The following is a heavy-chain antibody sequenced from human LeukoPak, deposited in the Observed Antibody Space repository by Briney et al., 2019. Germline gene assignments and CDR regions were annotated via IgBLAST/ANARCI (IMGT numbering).Heavy chain of an antibody. CDR2: IYYSGST. D-gene: IGHD3-9*01. Sequence: SETLSLTCTVSGGSISSGDYYGSWIRQPPGRGLEWIGYIYYSGSTCYNPSLKSRVTISVDTSKNQFSLKLSSVTAADTAVYYCARGPRSYYDILAGYGYAFDYWGQGTMVTVSS. V-gene: IGHV4-30-4*01. J-gene: IGHJ3*01. CDR3: ARGPRSYYDILAGYGYAFDY. CDR1: GGSISSGDYY.